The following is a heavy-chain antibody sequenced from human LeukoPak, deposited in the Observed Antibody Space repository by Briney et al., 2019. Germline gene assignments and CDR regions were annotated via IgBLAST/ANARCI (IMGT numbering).Heavy chain of an antibody. Sequence: SETLSLTCTVSGGSISSYYWSWIRQPAGKGLEWIGRIYTSGSTNYNPSLKSRVTMSVDTSKNQFSLKLSSVTAADTAVYYCARDSRYFDWTHYYYYYYMDVWGKGTTVTISS. CDR2: IYTSGST. V-gene: IGHV4-4*07. D-gene: IGHD3-9*01. J-gene: IGHJ6*03. CDR3: ARDSRYFDWTHYYYYYYMDV. CDR1: GGSISSYY.